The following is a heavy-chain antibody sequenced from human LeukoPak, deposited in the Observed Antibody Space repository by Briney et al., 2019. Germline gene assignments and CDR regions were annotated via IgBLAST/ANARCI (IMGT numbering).Heavy chain of an antibody. J-gene: IGHJ3*02. CDR2: INHSGST. CDR3: ARGQGDSCSWYNAFDI. CDR1: GGSFSGYY. V-gene: IGHV4-34*01. D-gene: IGHD6-13*01. Sequence: PSETLSLTCAGYGGSFSGYYWSWIGQPPGKGLEWIGEINHSGSTNYNPSLKSRVTISVDTSKNQFSLKLSSVTAADTAVYYCARGQGDSCSWYNAFDIWGQGTMVTVSS.